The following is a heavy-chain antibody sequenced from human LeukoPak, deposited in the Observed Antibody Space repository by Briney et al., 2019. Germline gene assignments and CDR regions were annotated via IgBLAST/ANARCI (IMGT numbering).Heavy chain of an antibody. CDR2: ISYDGSNK. Sequence: GGSLRPSCAASGFTFSSYAMHWVRQAPGKGLEWVAVISYDGSNKYYADSVKGRFTISRDNSKNTLYLQMNSLRAEDTAVYYCARDLKGVGYNLGDWGQGTLVTVSS. D-gene: IGHD5-24*01. CDR3: ARDLKGVGYNLGD. V-gene: IGHV3-30-3*01. CDR1: GFTFSSYA. J-gene: IGHJ4*02.